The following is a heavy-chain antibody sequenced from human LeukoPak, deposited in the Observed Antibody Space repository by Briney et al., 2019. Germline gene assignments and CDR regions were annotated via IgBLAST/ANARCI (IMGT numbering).Heavy chain of an antibody. CDR3: ARALDNWNQLRYFDY. CDR2: INPDTDDT. J-gene: IGHJ4*02. CDR1: GSTFIDSY. V-gene: IGHV1-2*02. Sequence: ASVKVSCKTSGSTFIDSYIHWVRQAPGQGLEWMGWINPDTDDTVYAQKFQDRVKMTRDTSINTAYMELNRLTSDDTAVYYCARALDNWNQLRYFDYWGQGTLVTVSS. D-gene: IGHD1-20*01.